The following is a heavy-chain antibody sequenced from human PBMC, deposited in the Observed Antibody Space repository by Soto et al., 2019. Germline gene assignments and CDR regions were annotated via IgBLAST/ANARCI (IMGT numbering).Heavy chain of an antibody. CDR3: ARGPPFLP. V-gene: IGHV4-30-2*01. CDR1: GGSISSGGYS. D-gene: IGHD3-3*02. Sequence: PSETLSLTCTVSGGSISSGGYSWSWIRQPPGKGLEWIGYIYHSGSIYYNPSLKSRVTISVDRSKNQFSLKLSSVTAADTAVYYCARGPPFLPWGQGTLVTSPQ. J-gene: IGHJ5*02. CDR2: IYHSGSI.